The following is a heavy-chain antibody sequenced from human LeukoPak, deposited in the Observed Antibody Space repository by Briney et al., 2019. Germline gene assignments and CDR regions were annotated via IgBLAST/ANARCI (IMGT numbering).Heavy chain of an antibody. CDR3: AKEGAIVATITPFDY. D-gene: IGHD5-12*01. J-gene: IGHJ4*02. CDR1: GFTFSTYA. V-gene: IGHV3-23*01. CDR2: ISGSGGST. Sequence: PEGSLRLSCAASGFTFSTYAMSWVRQAPGKGLQWVSDISGSGGSTYYADSVKGRFTISRDNSKNTLYLQMNSLRAEDTAIYYCAKEGAIVATITPFDYWGQGTLVTVSS.